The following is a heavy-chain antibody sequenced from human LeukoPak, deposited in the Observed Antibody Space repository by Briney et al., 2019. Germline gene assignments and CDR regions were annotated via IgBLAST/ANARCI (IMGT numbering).Heavy chain of an antibody. CDR1: GGSISSYY. CDR3: ARHVSTSESENFDY. Sequence: SETLSLTCTVSGGSISSYYWSWLRQPPGKGLEWIGYIYTSGSTNYNPSLKSRVTISVDTSKNQFSLKLSSVTAADTAVYYCARHVSTSESENFDYWGQGTLVTVSS. V-gene: IGHV4-4*09. CDR2: IYTSGST. J-gene: IGHJ4*02. D-gene: IGHD3-10*02.